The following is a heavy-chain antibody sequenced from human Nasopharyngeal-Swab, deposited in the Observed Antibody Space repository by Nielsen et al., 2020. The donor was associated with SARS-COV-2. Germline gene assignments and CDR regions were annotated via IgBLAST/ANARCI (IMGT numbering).Heavy chain of an antibody. CDR3: ARGYSSSYFSYYYYGLDV. CDR2: IYYSGNN. D-gene: IGHD6-6*01. J-gene: IGHJ6*02. Sequence: WSRQSPGKGREWIGYIYYSGNNNYNPSLKRRVTISVDTSKNQFSLKLSSVTAADTAVYYCARGYSSSYFSYYYYGLDVWGQGTTVTVSS. V-gene: IGHV4-59*01.